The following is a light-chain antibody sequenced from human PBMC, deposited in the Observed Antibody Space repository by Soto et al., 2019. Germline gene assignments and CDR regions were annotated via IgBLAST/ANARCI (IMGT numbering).Light chain of an antibody. CDR2: AAS. V-gene: IGKV3D-15*01. J-gene: IGKJ5*01. Sequence: EIVLTQSPDTLAVSPGEVATLSCWASQSVTSNLAWYQQKRGQAPRLLIYAASPRATGVPARFSGSGSGTEFTLTISSLQSEDFAVYYCQQYNNWPPITFGQGTRLEIK. CDR1: QSVTSN. CDR3: QQYNNWPPIT.